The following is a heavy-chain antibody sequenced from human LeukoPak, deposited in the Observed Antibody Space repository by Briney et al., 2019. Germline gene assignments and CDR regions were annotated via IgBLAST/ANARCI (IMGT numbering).Heavy chain of an antibody. CDR1: RFTFSSYA. CDR3: VKVDT. Sequence: PGGSLRLSCVASRFTFSSYAMSWVRQAPGKGLEWVSTISGSGGNTYYADSVKGRFTISRDKSKNTLYLQMDSLSAEDTAVYYCVKVDTWGQGTLVTVSS. J-gene: IGHJ4*02. D-gene: IGHD3-22*01. CDR2: ISGSGGNT. V-gene: IGHV3-23*01.